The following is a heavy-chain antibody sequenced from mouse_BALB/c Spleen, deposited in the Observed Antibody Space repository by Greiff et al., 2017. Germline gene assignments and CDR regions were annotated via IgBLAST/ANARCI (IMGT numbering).Heavy chain of an antibody. CDR2: IYPGDGDT. CDR1: GYTFTSYW. D-gene: IGHD2-2*01. CDR3: ARSLIYYGSAWFAY. J-gene: IGHJ3*01. Sequence: VQLQQSGAELARPGASVKLSCKASGYTFTSYWMQWVKQRPGQGLEWIGAIYPGDGDTRYTQKFKGKATLTADKSSSTAYMQLSSLASEDSAVYYCARSLIYYGSAWFAYWGQGTLVSVSA. V-gene: IGHV1-87*01.